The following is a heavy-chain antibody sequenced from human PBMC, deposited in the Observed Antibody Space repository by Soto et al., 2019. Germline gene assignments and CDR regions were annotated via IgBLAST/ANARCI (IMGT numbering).Heavy chain of an antibody. Sequence: VASVKVSCKASGGTFSSYAISWVRQAPGQGLEWMGGIIPIFGTANYAQKFQGRVTITADKSTSTAYMELSSLRSEDTAVYYCARGVWELLDWFDPWGQGTLVTVSS. V-gene: IGHV1-69*06. J-gene: IGHJ5*02. CDR1: GGTFSSYA. CDR3: ARGVWELLDWFDP. CDR2: IIPIFGTA. D-gene: IGHD1-26*01.